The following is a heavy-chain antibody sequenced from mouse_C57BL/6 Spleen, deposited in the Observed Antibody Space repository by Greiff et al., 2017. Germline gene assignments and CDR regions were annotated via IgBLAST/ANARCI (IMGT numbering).Heavy chain of an antibody. D-gene: IGHD4-1*01. CDR1: GYTFTDYY. J-gene: IGHJ2*01. V-gene: IGHV1-76*01. CDR3: GTGTGFDY. Sequence: QVQLQQSGAELVRPGASVKLSCKASGYTFTDYYINWVKQRPGQGLEWIARIYPGSGNTYYNEKFKGKATLTAEKSSSTAYMQLSSLTSEDSAVYFCGTGTGFDYWGQGTTLTVSS. CDR2: IYPGSGNT.